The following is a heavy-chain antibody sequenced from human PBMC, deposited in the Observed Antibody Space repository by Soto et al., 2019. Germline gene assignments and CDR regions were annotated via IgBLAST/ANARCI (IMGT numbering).Heavy chain of an antibody. V-gene: IGHV3-33*01. CDR2: IWYDGSNK. D-gene: IGHD4-17*01. J-gene: IGHJ4*02. Sequence: HVRLVESGGGVVQPGRSLRLSCAASGFTFNSYGMHWVRQAPGKGLEWVAVIWYDGSNKYYADSVKGRFTISRDNSKNTLYLQMNSLRAEDTAVYYCARDPRYATVTTEYYFDYWGQGTLVTVSS. CDR3: ARDPRYATVTTEYYFDY. CDR1: GFTFNSYG.